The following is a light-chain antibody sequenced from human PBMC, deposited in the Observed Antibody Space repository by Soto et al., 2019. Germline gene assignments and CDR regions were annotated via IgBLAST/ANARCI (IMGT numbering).Light chain of an antibody. Sequence: EIVLTHSPGTLSLSPCERATLSSRASQTFTTSSLAWYQQKPGQAPRLLISGASNRATGIPDRFSGSGSGTDFTLTISRLEPEDFAVYYCQQYDRSPRTFGQGTKVDIK. CDR3: QQYDRSPRT. CDR2: GAS. J-gene: IGKJ1*01. CDR1: QTFTTSS. V-gene: IGKV3-20*01.